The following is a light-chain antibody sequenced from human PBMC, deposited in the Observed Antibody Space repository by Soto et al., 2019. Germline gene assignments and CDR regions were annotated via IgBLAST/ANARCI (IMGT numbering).Light chain of an antibody. CDR1: STDIRTYKS. J-gene: IGLJ1*01. CDR2: DVY. V-gene: IGLV2-14*03. CDR3: SSYTTTYTPYV. Sequence: QSALTQPASVSGSPGQSITISCTGTSTDIRTYKSVSWYQHHPGKPPKLLIHDVYNRPSGVSDRFSGSKAGNTASLTISGLLAEDEADYYCSSYTTTYTPYVFGTGTKVTVL.